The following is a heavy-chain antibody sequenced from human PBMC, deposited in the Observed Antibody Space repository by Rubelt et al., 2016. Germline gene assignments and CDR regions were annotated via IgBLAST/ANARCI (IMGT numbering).Heavy chain of an antibody. CDR1: GYTFTTYG. Sequence: QVHLVQSAIEVKKPGASVKISCKTSGYTFTTYGIIWVRRAPGQGLEWMGRINPNSGGTNYAQKFQGRVTMTRDTSISTAYMELSRLRSADSAVYYCARGVGPAFDPWGQGTLVTVSS. CDR3: ARGVGPAFDP. V-gene: IGHV1-2*06. J-gene: IGHJ5*02. D-gene: IGHD5/OR15-5a*01. CDR2: INPNSGGT.